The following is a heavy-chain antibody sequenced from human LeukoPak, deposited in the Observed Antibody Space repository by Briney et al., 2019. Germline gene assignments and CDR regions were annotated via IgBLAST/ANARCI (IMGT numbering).Heavy chain of an antibody. CDR3: ARAAGPLAAPDF. D-gene: IGHD6-13*01. J-gene: IGHJ4*02. CDR1: GGSISSYY. V-gene: IGHV4-59*01. CDR2: IYYSGST. Sequence: SETLSLTCTVSGGSISSYYWSWIRQPPGKGLEWIGYIYYSGSTNYNPSLKSRVTISVDTSKDQFSLKLSSVTAADTAVYYCARAAGPLAAPDFWGQGTPVTVSS.